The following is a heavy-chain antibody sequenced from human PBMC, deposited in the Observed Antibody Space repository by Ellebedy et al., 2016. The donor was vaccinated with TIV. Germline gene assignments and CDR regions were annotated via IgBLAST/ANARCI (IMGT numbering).Heavy chain of an antibody. CDR3: ARGVAASGWFDP. CDR2: INPNSGGT. Sequence: AASVKVSCKASGYTFTGYYMHWVRQAPGQGLELMGWINPNSGGTNYAQKFQGRVTMTRDTSISTAYMELSRLRSDDTAVYYCARGVAASGWFDPWGQGTLVTVSS. J-gene: IGHJ5*02. D-gene: IGHD2-15*01. CDR1: GYTFTGYY. V-gene: IGHV1-2*02.